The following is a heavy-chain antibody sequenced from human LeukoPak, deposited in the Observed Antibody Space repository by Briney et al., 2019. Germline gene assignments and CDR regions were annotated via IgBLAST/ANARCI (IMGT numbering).Heavy chain of an antibody. J-gene: IGHJ4*02. D-gene: IGHD3-22*01. CDR1: GYSISSGYY. CDR2: IYHSGST. V-gene: IGHV4-38-2*02. Sequence: SETLSLTCTVSGYSISSGYYWGWIRQPPGKGLEWIGSIYHSGSTYYNPSLQSRVTISVDTSKNQFSLKLRSVTAADTAVYYCARDAHYYDSSGSDYWGQGTLVTVSS. CDR3: ARDAHYYDSSGSDY.